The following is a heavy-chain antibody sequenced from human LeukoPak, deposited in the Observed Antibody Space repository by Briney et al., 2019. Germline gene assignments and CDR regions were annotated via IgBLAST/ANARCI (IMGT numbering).Heavy chain of an antibody. J-gene: IGHJ4*02. CDR3: AGDYGGNSGYGY. Sequence: GGSLRLSCAASGFTFDDYAMHWVRQAPGKGLEWVSGISWNSGSIGYADSVKGRFTISRDNAKNSLYLQMNSLRAEDTAVYYCAGDYGGNSGYGYWGQGTLVTVSS. V-gene: IGHV3-9*01. CDR1: GFTFDDYA. D-gene: IGHD4-23*01. CDR2: ISWNSGSI.